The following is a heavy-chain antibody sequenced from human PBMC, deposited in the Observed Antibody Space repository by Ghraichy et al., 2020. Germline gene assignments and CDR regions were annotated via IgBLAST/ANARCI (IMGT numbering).Heavy chain of an antibody. CDR3: ASGRHGPFGELFTWFDP. J-gene: IGHJ5*02. V-gene: IGHV1-3*01. Sequence: ASVKVSCKASGYTFTSYAMHWVRQAPGQRLEWMGWINAGNGNTKYSQKFQGRVTITRDTSASTAYMELSSLRSEDTAVYYCASGRHGPFGELFTWFDPWGQGTLVTVSS. D-gene: IGHD3-10*01. CDR1: GYTFTSYA. CDR2: INAGNGNT.